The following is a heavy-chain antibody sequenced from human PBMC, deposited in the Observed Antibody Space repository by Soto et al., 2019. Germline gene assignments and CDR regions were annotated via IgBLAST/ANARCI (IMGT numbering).Heavy chain of an antibody. D-gene: IGHD6-13*01. CDR2: IYSSGST. J-gene: IGHJ4*02. CDR3: ARQTTFSSSWYDY. V-gene: IGHV4-4*07. Sequence: TLSLTCTVSGGSISNYYWTWIRQSAGKGLEWIGRIYSSGSTNYNSSLKSRLTMSVDTSRNQVSLKLTSLTAADTAVYYCARQTTFSSSWYDYWGQGTLVTVSS. CDR1: GGSISNYY.